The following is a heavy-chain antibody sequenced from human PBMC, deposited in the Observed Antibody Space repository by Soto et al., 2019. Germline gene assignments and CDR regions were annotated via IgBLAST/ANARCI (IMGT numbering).Heavy chain of an antibody. J-gene: IGHJ6*02. V-gene: IGHV4-30-2*01. D-gene: IGHD4-17*01. Sequence: PSETLSLTCAVSGGSISSGGYTWTWIRRPPGQGLEWIGYTYHSGSPYYNPSLKSRVTISVDRSKNQFSLKLSSVTAADTAVYYCARAHYGDYGYGMDVWGQGTTVTVSS. CDR2: TYHSGSP. CDR1: GGSISSGGYT. CDR3: ARAHYGDYGYGMDV.